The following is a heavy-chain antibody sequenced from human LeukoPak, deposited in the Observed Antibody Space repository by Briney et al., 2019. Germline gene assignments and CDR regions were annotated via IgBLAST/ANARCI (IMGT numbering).Heavy chain of an antibody. CDR2: IRYDGSNK. J-gene: IGHJ5*02. Sequence: PGGSLRLSCAASGFTFSSYGMHWVRQAPGKGLEWVAFIRYDGSNKYYADSVKGRFTISRDNSKNTLYLQMNSLRAEDTAVYYCAKSYSSSWYGWFDPWGQGTLVTVSS. CDR3: AKSYSSSWYGWFDP. CDR1: GFTFSSYG. V-gene: IGHV3-30*02. D-gene: IGHD6-13*01.